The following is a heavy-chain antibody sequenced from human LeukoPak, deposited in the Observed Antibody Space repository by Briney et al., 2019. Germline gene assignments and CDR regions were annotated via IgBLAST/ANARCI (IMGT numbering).Heavy chain of an antibody. CDR2: ISYSGGT. J-gene: IGHJ3*02. Sequence: SETLSLTCTVSGGSISGYYWSWIRQPPGKGLEWIGFISYSGGTNYNPSLKSRVTISVDTSKNQFSLKLSSVTAADTAVYYCARSAIDAFDIWGQGTMVTVSS. CDR1: GGSISGYY. V-gene: IGHV4-59*08. D-gene: IGHD6-25*01. CDR3: ARSAIDAFDI.